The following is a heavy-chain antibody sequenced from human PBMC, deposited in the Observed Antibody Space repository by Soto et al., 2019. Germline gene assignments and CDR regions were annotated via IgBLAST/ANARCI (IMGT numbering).Heavy chain of an antibody. D-gene: IGHD3-10*01. CDR2: ISYDGSNK. CDR1: GFTFSSYA. Sequence: QVQLVESGGGVVQPGRSLRLSCAASGFTFSSYAMHWVRQAPGKGLEWVAAISYDGSNKYYADSVKGRFTISRDNSKNTLYLQMNSLRAEDTAVYYCARNYGSGYYYGMDVWGQGTTVTVSS. CDR3: ARNYGSGYYYGMDV. J-gene: IGHJ6*02. V-gene: IGHV3-30-3*01.